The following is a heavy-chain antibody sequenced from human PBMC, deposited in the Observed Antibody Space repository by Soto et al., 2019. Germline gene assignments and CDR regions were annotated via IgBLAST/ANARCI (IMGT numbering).Heavy chain of an antibody. CDR3: ATDRFGLFDY. J-gene: IGHJ4*02. Sequence: QVQLVESGGGLVKPGGSLRLSCTASGFIFTEYYMAWIRQAPGKGLEWVSYSSSAATTVHYTDSVRGRFTISRDNAKNTLYLQMNNLRAEDTAVYYCATDRFGLFDYWGQGTQVTVSS. CDR1: GFIFTEYY. D-gene: IGHD3-10*01. CDR2: SSSAATTV. V-gene: IGHV3-11*01.